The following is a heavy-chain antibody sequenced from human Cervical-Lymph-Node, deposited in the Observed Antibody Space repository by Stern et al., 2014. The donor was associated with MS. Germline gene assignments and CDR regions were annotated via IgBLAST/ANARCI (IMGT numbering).Heavy chain of an antibody. CDR1: GGTFSSYG. CDR3: ARAHETRKFYYDMDV. Sequence: QVQLVQSGAEVKKPGSSVKVSCKASGGTFSSYGISWLRQAPGQGLEWMGGIIPVYGTPNYAQKFQGRVTITADESTSTAYMELSSLRSEDTAVYYCARAHETRKFYYDMDVWGHGTTVTVSS. V-gene: IGHV1-69*01. J-gene: IGHJ6*02. CDR2: IIPVYGTP.